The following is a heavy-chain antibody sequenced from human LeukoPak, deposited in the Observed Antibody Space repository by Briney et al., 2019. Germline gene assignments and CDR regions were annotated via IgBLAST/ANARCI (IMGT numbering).Heavy chain of an antibody. CDR3: ARGFTVGDQLLKSNYFDY. J-gene: IGHJ4*02. CDR2: INHSGST. V-gene: IGHV4-34*01. Sequence: SETLSLTCAVYGGSFGGYYWSWIRQPPGKGLEWIGEINHSGSTNYNPSLKSRVTISVDTSKNQFSLKLSSVTAADTAVYYCARGFTVGDQLLKSNYFDYWGQGTLVTVSS. CDR1: GGSFGGYY. D-gene: IGHD2-2*01.